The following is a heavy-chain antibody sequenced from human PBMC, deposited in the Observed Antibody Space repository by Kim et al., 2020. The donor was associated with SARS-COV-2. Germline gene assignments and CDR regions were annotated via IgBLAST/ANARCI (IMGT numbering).Heavy chain of an antibody. CDR1: GYTLTKLS. V-gene: IGHV1-24*01. D-gene: IGHD2-21*02. J-gene: IGHJ4*02. CDR2: FDPEDGET. CDR3: ATLSRLPVRDY. Sequence: ASVKVSCKVSGYTLTKLSMHWVRQAPGKGLEWMGGFDPEDGETIYAQKFQGRVTMAEDTSTATAYMELSSLRSEDTAVYYCATLSRLPVRDYWGEGTLVTVSS.